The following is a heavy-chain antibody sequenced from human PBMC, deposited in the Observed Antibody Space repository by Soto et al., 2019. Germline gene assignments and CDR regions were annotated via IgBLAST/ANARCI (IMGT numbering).Heavy chain of an antibody. J-gene: IGHJ6*02. CDR1: GYTFTSYD. CDR3: ARGAYDILTGYLYYYYGMDV. CDR2: MNPNSGNT. Sequence: QVQLVQSGAEVKKPGASVKVSCKASGYTFTSYDINWVRQATGQGLEWMGWMNPNSGNTGYAQKSQGRVTMTRNTSISTAYMELSSLRSEDTAVYYCARGAYDILTGYLYYYYGMDVWGQGTTVTVSS. D-gene: IGHD3-9*01. V-gene: IGHV1-8*01.